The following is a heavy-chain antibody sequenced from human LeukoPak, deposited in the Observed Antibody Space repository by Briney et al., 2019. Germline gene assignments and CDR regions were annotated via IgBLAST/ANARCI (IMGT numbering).Heavy chain of an antibody. J-gene: IGHJ5*02. D-gene: IGHD3-10*01. CDR2: FDPEDGET. Sequence: ASVKVSCKASGYTFTYRYLHWMRQAPGKGLEWMGGFDPEDGETIYAQKFQGRVTMTEDTSTDTAYMELSSLRSEDTAVYYCATDRSGSGANWFDPWGQGTLVTVSS. CDR1: GYTFTYRY. CDR3: ATDRSGSGANWFDP. V-gene: IGHV1-24*01.